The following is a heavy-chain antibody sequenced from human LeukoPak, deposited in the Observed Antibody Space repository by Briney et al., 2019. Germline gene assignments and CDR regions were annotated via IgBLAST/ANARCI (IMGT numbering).Heavy chain of an antibody. CDR1: GFTFSSYG. CDR2: IWYDGSNK. V-gene: IGHV3-33*01. CDR3: ARGPRGSGFDY. Sequence: GGSLRLSCAASGFTFSSYGMHWVRQAPGKGLEWVAVIWYDGSNKYYADSVKGRFTISRDNSKNTLYLQMSSLRAEDTAVYYCARGPRGSGFDYWGQGTLVTVSS. D-gene: IGHD2-15*01. J-gene: IGHJ4*02.